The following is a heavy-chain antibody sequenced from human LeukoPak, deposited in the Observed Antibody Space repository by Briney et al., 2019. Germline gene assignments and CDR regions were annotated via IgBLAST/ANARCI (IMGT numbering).Heavy chain of an antibody. CDR1: GFTFSSCA. J-gene: IGHJ4*02. CDR2: ISAGGGRT. CDR3: AKDPTDFDSSGQSYFDY. Sequence: GGSLRLSCAASGFTFSSCAMSWVRQAPGKGLEWVSAISAGGGRTFYADSVKGRFTISRDNSKNTLYLQMNSLKAEDTAIYYCAKDPTDFDSSGQSYFDYWGQGTLVTVSS. D-gene: IGHD3-22*01. V-gene: IGHV3-23*01.